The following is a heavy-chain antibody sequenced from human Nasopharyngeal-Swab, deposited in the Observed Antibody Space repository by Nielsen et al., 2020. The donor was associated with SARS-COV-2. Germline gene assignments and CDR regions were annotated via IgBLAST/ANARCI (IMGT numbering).Heavy chain of an antibody. Sequence: WSRQCPGKAREWLAHIFSNDEKSYSTSLKSRLTISKDTSKSQVVLTMTNMDPVDTATYYCARSYDFWSGYYRYYYYGMDVWGQGTTVTVSS. V-gene: IGHV2-26*01. CDR3: ARSYDFWSGYYRYYYYGMDV. J-gene: IGHJ6*02. CDR2: IFSNDEK. D-gene: IGHD3-3*01.